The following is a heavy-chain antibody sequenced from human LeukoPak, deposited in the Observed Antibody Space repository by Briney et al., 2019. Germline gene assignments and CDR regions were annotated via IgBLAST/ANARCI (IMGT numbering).Heavy chain of an antibody. D-gene: IGHD2-2*01. CDR3: ARENIKYQLLYLDY. V-gene: IGHV3-48*01. CDR1: GFTFSSYS. CDR2: ISSSSSTI. J-gene: IGHJ4*02. Sequence: PGGSLRLSCAASGFTFSSYSMNWVRQAPGKGLEWVSYISSSSSTIYYADSVRGRFTISRDNAKNSLYLQMNSLRAEDTAVYYCARENIKYQLLYLDYWGQGTLVTVSS.